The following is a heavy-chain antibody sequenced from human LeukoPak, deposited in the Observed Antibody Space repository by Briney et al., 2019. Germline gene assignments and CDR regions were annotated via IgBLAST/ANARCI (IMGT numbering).Heavy chain of an antibody. CDR2: IYYSGST. Sequence: SETLSLTCTVSGGSIDSYYWSWIRQPPGKGLEWIGYIYYSGSTNYNPSLKSRVTISVDTSENQFSLNLSSVTAADTAVYYCARQDGYNLDYWGQGTLVAVSS. D-gene: IGHD5-24*01. CDR1: GGSIDSYY. CDR3: ARQDGYNLDY. V-gene: IGHV4-59*08. J-gene: IGHJ4*02.